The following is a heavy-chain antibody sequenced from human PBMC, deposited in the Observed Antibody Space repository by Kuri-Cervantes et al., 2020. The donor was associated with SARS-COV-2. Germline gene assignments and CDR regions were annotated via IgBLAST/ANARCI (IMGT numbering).Heavy chain of an antibody. Sequence: SCTVSGGSISSGDYYWSWIRQPPGKGLEWIGYIYYSGSTYYNPSLKSRVTISVDTSKNQFSLKLNSVTAADTAVYYCARGYSSGWPDYWGQGTLVTVSS. CDR3: ARGYSSGWPDY. CDR1: GGSISSGDYY. J-gene: IGHJ4*02. V-gene: IGHV4-30-4*08. CDR2: IYYSGST. D-gene: IGHD6-19*01.